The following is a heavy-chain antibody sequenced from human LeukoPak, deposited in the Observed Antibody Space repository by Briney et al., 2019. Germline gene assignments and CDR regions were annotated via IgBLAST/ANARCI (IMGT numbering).Heavy chain of an antibody. V-gene: IGHV4-59*08. CDR3: ARRGSYPLTSLDY. D-gene: IGHD1-26*01. Sequence: SETLSLTCTVSGGSISSYYWSWIRQPPGKGLEWIGYIYYSGSTNYHPYLKSRVTISVDTSKNQFSLKLSSVTAADTAVYYCARRGSYPLTSLDYWGQGTLVTVSS. CDR1: GGSISSYY. J-gene: IGHJ4*02. CDR2: IYYSGST.